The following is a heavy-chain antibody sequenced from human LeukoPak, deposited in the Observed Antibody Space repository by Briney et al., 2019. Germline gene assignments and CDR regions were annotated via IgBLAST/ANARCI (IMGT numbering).Heavy chain of an antibody. V-gene: IGHV3-15*01. J-gene: IGHJ4*02. CDR1: GFTFVKTW. CDR2: IKSESDGGTI. Sequence: GGSLRLSCADSGFTFVKTWMTWVRQAPGQGLEWVGRIKSESDGGTIDYAAPVKGRFIISRDDSKSTLYLQMNSLKIEDTAVYYCTSERYCSGASCFYYWGQGTLVTVSS. D-gene: IGHD2-15*01. CDR3: TSERYCSGASCFYY.